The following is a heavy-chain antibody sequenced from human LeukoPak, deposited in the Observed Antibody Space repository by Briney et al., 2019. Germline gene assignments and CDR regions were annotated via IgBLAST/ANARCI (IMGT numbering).Heavy chain of an antibody. CDR1: GGSISSYY. J-gene: IGHJ5*02. Sequence: SETLSLTCTVSGGSISSYYWSWIRQPPGKGLEWIGYIYYSGSTNYNPSLKSRVTISVDTSKNQFSLKLTSVTAADTAVYYCARQVGWFDPWGQGTLVTVSS. V-gene: IGHV4-59*08. D-gene: IGHD1-26*01. CDR3: ARQVGWFDP. CDR2: IYYSGST.